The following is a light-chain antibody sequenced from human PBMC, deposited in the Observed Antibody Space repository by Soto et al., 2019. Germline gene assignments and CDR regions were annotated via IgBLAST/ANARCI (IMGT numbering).Light chain of an antibody. CDR2: GAS. V-gene: IGKV3-20*01. CDR3: QQYGSSPMT. Sequence: EIVLTQSPGTLSLSPGERATLSCRASQSVSSSYLAGYQQKPGQAPRLLIYGASSRATGIPDRFSGSGSGTDFTLTISRLEREDFAVYYCQQYGSSPMTFGQGTKVEIK. CDR1: QSVSSSY. J-gene: IGKJ1*01.